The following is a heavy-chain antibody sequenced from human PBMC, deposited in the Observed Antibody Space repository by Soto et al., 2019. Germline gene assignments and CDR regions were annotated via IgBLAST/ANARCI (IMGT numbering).Heavy chain of an antibody. D-gene: IGHD6-6*01. Sequence: ASVKVSCKASGYTFTGYYMHWVRQAPGQGLEWMGWINPNSGGTNYAQKFQGWVTMTRDTSISTAYMELSRLRSDDTAVYYCATIGVAARDAFDIWGQGTIVTVSS. CDR3: ATIGVAARDAFDI. V-gene: IGHV1-2*04. J-gene: IGHJ3*02. CDR1: GYTFTGYY. CDR2: INPNSGGT.